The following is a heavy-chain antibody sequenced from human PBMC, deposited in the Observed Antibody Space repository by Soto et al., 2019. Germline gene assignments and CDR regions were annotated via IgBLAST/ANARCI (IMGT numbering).Heavy chain of an antibody. CDR2: INPNSGGP. J-gene: IGHJ3*02. CDR3: ARARIPDDFDI. V-gene: IGHV1-2*02. Sequence: QVHLVQYGAEVKKHGASVKVSCKASRDTFTGYYMHWVRQAPGQGLEWMGWINPNSGGPNYAQKFQGRVNMTRDTYISPVYMELSRLRSDDTAVYYCARARIPDDFDIWGQVTMVTVSS. CDR1: RDTFTGYY.